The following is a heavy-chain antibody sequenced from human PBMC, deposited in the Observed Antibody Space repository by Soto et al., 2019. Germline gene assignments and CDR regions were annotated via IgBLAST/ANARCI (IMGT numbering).Heavy chain of an antibody. V-gene: IGHV3-23*01. CDR1: GLTFSSLA. D-gene: IGHD5-12*01. Sequence: GRSLRLSCAASGLTFSSLAMSWVRQAPGKGLEWVSAISGSGGSTYYADSVKGRFTISRDNSKNTLYLQMNSLRAEDTAVYYCAKDLPIVATTFFDYWGQGTLVTVSS. J-gene: IGHJ4*02. CDR3: AKDLPIVATTFFDY. CDR2: ISGSGGST.